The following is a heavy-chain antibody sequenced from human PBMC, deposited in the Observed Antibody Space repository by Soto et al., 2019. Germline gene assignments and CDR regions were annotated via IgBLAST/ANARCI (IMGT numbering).Heavy chain of an antibody. CDR1: GCSFVGYW. J-gene: IGHJ4*02. D-gene: IGHD5-12*01. V-gene: IGHV5-51*01. CDR3: ARTDGYEIEY. Sequence: GGSLKISCKGSGCSFVGYWMGCVRRMPGKGLEWMGIIYPGDSDTRCSPSFQGQVTISADQSITTVYLQWSSLKASDTAMYYCARTDGYEIEYWGQGTLVTVSS. CDR2: IYPGDSDT.